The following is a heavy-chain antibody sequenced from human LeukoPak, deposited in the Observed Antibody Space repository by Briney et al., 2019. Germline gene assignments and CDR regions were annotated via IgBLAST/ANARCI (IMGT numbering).Heavy chain of an antibody. D-gene: IGHD1-26*01. CDR1: GYSISSGYY. Sequence: SETLSLTCTVSGYSISSGYYWGWIRQPPGKGLEWIGSMYHSGSTYYNPSLKSRVTISVDTSKNHFSLKLSSVTASDTALYHCARDGGIVGAANPYFDYWGQETLVTVSS. CDR2: MYHSGST. V-gene: IGHV4-38-2*02. J-gene: IGHJ4*02. CDR3: ARDGGIVGAANPYFDY.